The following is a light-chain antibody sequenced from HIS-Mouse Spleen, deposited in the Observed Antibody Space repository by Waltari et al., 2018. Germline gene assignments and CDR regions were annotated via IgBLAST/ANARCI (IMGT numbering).Light chain of an antibody. J-gene: IGLJ3*02. CDR1: SLRSYY. CDR2: GKN. V-gene: IGLV3-19*01. CDR3: NSRDSSGNHWV. Sequence: SSELTQDPAVSVALGQTVRITCQGDSLRSYYPSWYQQKPGQPPVLVIYGKNNRPSGIPDRFSGSSSGNTASLTITGAQAEDEADYYCNSRDSSGNHWVFGGGTKLTVL.